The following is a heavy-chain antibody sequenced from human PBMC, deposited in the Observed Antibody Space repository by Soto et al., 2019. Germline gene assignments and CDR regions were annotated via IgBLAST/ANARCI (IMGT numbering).Heavy chain of an antibody. V-gene: IGHV3-30-3*01. D-gene: IGHD2-15*01. CDR1: GFTFSSYA. Sequence: HPGGSLRLSCAASGFTFSSYAMHWVRQAPGKGLEWVAVISYDGSNKYYADSVKGRFTISRDNSKNTLYLQMNSLRAEDTAVYYCARDFGYCSGGSCRYRGRLAFDIWGQGTMVTVSS. CDR2: ISYDGSNK. J-gene: IGHJ3*02. CDR3: ARDFGYCSGGSCRYRGRLAFDI.